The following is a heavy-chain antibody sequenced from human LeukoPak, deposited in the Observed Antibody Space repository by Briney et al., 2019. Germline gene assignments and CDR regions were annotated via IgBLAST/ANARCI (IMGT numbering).Heavy chain of an antibody. CDR2: IIPIFGTA. Sequence: GASVKVSCKASGGTFSSYAISWVRQAPGQGLEWMGGIIPIFGTANYAQKFQGRVTITADESTSTAYMELSSLRSEDTAVYYCARGWYCSGGSCYSVYGMDVWGQGTTVTVSS. CDR1: GGTFSSYA. V-gene: IGHV1-69*13. CDR3: ARGWYCSGGSCYSVYGMDV. J-gene: IGHJ6*02. D-gene: IGHD2-15*01.